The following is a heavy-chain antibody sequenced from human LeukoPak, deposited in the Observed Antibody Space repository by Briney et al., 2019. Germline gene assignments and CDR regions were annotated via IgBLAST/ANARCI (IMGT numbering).Heavy chain of an antibody. V-gene: IGHV4-31*03. Sequence: SETLSLTCTVSGGFISSGGYYWSWIRQHPRKGLEWIGYIYYSGNTFYNPSLKSRVTISIDMSKNQFSLKLNSVTAADTAVYYCASSEATTTPPPYGMDVWGQGTTVTVSS. J-gene: IGHJ6*02. CDR3: ASSEATTTPPPYGMDV. CDR1: GGFISSGGYY. D-gene: IGHD5-12*01. CDR2: IYYSGNT.